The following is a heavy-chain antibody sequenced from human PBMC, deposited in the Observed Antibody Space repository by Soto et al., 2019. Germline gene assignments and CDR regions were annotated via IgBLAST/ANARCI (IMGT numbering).Heavy chain of an antibody. CDR1: GFTFSSYA. V-gene: IGHV3-30-3*01. CDR3: AREGITMTYGMDV. J-gene: IGHJ6*02. D-gene: IGHD3-22*01. CDR2: ISYDGSNK. Sequence: GGSLRLSCAASGFTFSSYAMHWVRQAPGKGLEWVAVISYDGSNKYYADSVKGRFTISRDNSKNTLYLQMNSLRAEDTAVYYCAREGITMTYGMDVWGQGTTVTVSS.